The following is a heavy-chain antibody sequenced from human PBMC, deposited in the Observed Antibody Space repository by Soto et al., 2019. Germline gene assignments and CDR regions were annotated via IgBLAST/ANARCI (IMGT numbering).Heavy chain of an antibody. CDR1: GGSISTYY. D-gene: IGHD6-13*01. J-gene: IGHJ4*02. CDR3: ARYAGSSWFDY. CDR2: INYSGRT. Sequence: QVQLQESGPGLVKPSETLSLTCTVSGGSISTYYWSWIRQPPGKGLEWIGYINYSGRTNYNPSLKSRVTMSLDTSKTQFSLKLRSVTAADTAVFYCARYAGSSWFDYWGQGTLVTVSS. V-gene: IGHV4-59*01.